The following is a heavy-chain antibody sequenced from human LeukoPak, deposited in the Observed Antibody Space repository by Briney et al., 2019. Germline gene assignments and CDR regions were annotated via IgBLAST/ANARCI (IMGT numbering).Heavy chain of an antibody. V-gene: IGHV1-2*02. Sequence: ASVKVSCKASGYTFTGYYMHWVRQAPGQGLEWMGWINPNSGGTNYAQKFQGRVTMTRDTSISTAYMELSRLRSDDTAVYYCARDLASGWPIDAFDIWGQGTMVTVSS. CDR1: GYTFTGYY. D-gene: IGHD6-19*01. CDR2: INPNSGGT. CDR3: ARDLASGWPIDAFDI. J-gene: IGHJ3*02.